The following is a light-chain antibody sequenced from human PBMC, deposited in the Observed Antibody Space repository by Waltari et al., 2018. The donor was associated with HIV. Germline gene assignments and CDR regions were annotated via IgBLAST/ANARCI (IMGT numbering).Light chain of an antibody. Sequence: EIVLTQSPGTLSLSPGERATLSCRASQRVSSSYLAWYQQKPGQAPRLLIYGASNRATGIPDRVSGSGSGTDFTLTISRLEPEDFAVYYCQQYGSSPSWTFGQGTKVEIK. J-gene: IGKJ1*01. CDR2: GAS. CDR3: QQYGSSPSWT. V-gene: IGKV3-20*01. CDR1: QRVSSSY.